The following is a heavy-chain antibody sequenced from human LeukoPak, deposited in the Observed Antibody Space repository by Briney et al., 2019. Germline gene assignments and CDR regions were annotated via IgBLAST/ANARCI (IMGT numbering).Heavy chain of an antibody. J-gene: IGHJ5*02. CDR3: ARHRRSIVGATTWFDP. Sequence: ASVKVSCKASGYTFTGYYMHWVRQAPGQGLEWMGWISAYNGDTNYAQKLQGRVTMTTDTSTSTAYMELRSLRSDDTAVYYCARHRRSIVGATTWFDPWGQGTLVTVSS. CDR2: ISAYNGDT. V-gene: IGHV1-18*04. D-gene: IGHD1-26*01. CDR1: GYTFTGYY.